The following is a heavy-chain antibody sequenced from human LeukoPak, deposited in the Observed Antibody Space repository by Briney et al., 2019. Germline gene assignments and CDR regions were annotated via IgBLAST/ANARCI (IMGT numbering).Heavy chain of an antibody. CDR3: ARVGNYDFRSGYYTGIEWFDP. V-gene: IGHV6-1*01. Sequence: SQTLSLTCAISGDSVSSNSAAWNWIGQSPSRGLEWLGRTYYRSKWYNDYAVSVISRITINPDTSKNQFSLQLNSVTPEDTAVYYCARVGNYDFRSGYYTGIEWFDPWGQGTLVTVSS. CDR2: TYYRSKWYN. J-gene: IGHJ5*02. CDR1: GDSVSSNSAA. D-gene: IGHD3-3*01.